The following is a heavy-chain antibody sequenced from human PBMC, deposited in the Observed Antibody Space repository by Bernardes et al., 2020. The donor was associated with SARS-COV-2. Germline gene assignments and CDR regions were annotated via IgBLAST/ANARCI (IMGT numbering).Heavy chain of an antibody. V-gene: IGHV3-74*01. D-gene: IGHD3-9*01. CDR2: MNEDGSVT. Sequence: GGSLRLSCAGSGYTFRNFWMHWVRQAPGQGPVWVSRMNEDGSVTNYADSVKGRFTISRDNAKNTLYLQMNSLRAEDTAVYYCARVNRRRIYDILTMFRFDYWGQGTLVTVSS. CDR1: GYTFRNFW. CDR3: ARVNRRRIYDILTMFRFDY. J-gene: IGHJ4*02.